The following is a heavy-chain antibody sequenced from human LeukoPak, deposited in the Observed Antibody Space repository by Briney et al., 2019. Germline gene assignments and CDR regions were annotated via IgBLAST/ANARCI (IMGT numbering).Heavy chain of an antibody. D-gene: IGHD4-17*01. CDR3: ARDRSLVDGDYGVWFDA. Sequence: GGSLRLSCTASGFTLSTYTMNWVRQAPGKGLEWVSYISSTSTTKYYADSVKGRFTISGDNSKNSLDLQMNRLTAEDTAVYYCARDRSLVDGDYGVWFDAWGQGSLVTVSS. CDR1: GFTLSTYT. CDR2: ISSTSTTK. V-gene: IGHV3-48*04. J-gene: IGHJ5*02.